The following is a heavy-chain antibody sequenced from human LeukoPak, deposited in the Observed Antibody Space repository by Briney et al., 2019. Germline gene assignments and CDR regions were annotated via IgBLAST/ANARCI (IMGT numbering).Heavy chain of an antibody. D-gene: IGHD3-10*01. CDR2: IRDKAYSGTT. J-gene: IGHJ4*02. Sequence: GGSLRLSCTTSGFIFGDYGINWFRQVPGKGLEWVGFIRDKAYSGTTDYAASVKGRFTISRDDSKSVAYLQMSSLKGEDTGVYYCSRDYGSGSYRFDYWGQGTLVTVSS. V-gene: IGHV3-49*03. CDR3: SRDYGSGSYRFDY. CDR1: GFIFGDYG.